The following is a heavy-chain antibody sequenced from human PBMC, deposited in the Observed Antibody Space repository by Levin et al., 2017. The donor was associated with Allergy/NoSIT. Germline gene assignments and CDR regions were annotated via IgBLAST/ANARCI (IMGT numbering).Heavy chain of an antibody. D-gene: IGHD6-19*01. J-gene: IGHJ4*02. CDR3: AAYTNGNIYYFDY. CDR1: GGSFSGYY. Sequence: RASETLSLTCAVYGGSFSGYYWSWIRQPPGKGLEWIGEINHSGSTNYNPSLKSRATISVDTSKKQFSLNVRSVTAADTAVYYCAAYTNGNIYYFDYWGQGTLVTVSS. V-gene: IGHV4-34*01. CDR2: INHSGST.